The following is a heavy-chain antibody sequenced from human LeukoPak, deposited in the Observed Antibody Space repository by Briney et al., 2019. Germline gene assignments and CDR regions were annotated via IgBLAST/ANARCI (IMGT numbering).Heavy chain of an antibody. Sequence: AGGSLRLSCAGSGFTFDDHALAWVRQTPRTGLEWVSTITATSGSTYYADSVRGRFTISRDNSTNTLYLQMTNLRADDTAIYYCARLPFTGYNFDYWGQGTLVTVSS. V-gene: IGHV3-23*01. J-gene: IGHJ4*02. CDR2: ITATSGST. CDR1: GFTFDDHA. D-gene: IGHD6-25*01. CDR3: ARLPFTGYNFDY.